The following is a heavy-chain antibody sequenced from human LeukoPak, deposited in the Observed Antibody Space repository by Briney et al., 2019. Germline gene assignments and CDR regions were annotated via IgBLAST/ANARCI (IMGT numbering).Heavy chain of an antibody. J-gene: IGHJ4*02. Sequence: ASVKVSCKASGYTFTSYDINWVRQATGQGLEWMGWMNPNSGNTGYAQKFQGRVTMTRNTSISTAYMELSSLRSEDTAVYYCARGGGYDYVSGSYRLGYWGQGTLVTVSS. CDR1: GYTFTSYD. V-gene: IGHV1-8*01. CDR2: MNPNSGNT. D-gene: IGHD3-16*02. CDR3: ARGGGYDYVSGSYRLGY.